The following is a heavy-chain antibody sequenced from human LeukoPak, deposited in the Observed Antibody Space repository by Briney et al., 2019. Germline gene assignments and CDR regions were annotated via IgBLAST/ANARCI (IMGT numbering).Heavy chain of an antibody. D-gene: IGHD6-13*01. J-gene: IGHJ4*02. CDR1: GFTFNKFA. CDR3: AKDRYSGLNTIDY. Sequence: GRSLRLSCAASGFTFNKFAMHWVRQAPGKGLEWVAVISYDGSYKFYADSVKGRFTISRDNSKSTLYLQMNSLRAEDTAVYYCAKDRYSGLNTIDYWGQGTLVTVSS. CDR2: ISYDGSYK. V-gene: IGHV3-30*04.